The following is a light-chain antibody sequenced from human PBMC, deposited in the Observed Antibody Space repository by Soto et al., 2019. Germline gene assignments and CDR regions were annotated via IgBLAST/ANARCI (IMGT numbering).Light chain of an antibody. J-gene: IGKJ4*01. CDR2: AAS. CDR1: QSVSSH. V-gene: IGKV1-39*01. Sequence: DIQMTQSPSSLSASVGDGVTITCRASQSVSSHLNWYQQRPGKDPRLLIYAASILQSGVPSRFNGSGSGPNFTLTISGLQPDDFATYYCQQTYSTPLTFGGGTKVEIK. CDR3: QQTYSTPLT.